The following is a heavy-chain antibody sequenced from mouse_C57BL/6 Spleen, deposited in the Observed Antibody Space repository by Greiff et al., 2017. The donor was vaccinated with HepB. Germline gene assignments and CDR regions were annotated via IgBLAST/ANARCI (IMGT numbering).Heavy chain of an antibody. J-gene: IGHJ2*01. CDR1: GYTFTSYW. D-gene: IGHD1-1*01. Sequence: QVQLQQPGAELVKPGASVKLSCKASGYTFTSYWMQWVKQRPGQGLEWIGEIDPSDSYTNYNQKFKGKATLTVDTSSSTAYMQLSSLTSEDSAVYYGARRHSSYFDYWGQGTTLTVSS. V-gene: IGHV1-50*01. CDR3: ARRHSSYFDY. CDR2: IDPSDSYT.